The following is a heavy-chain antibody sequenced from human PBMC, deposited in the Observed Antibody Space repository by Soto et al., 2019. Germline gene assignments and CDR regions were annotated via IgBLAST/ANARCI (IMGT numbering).Heavy chain of an antibody. D-gene: IGHD6-13*01. J-gene: IGHJ5*02. CDR3: AKAYSNSWPNDWFDP. V-gene: IGHV3-23*01. CDR2: ITGSGAGS. CDR1: GFTFSSYA. Sequence: PGGSLRLSCAASGFTFSSYAMSWVRQAPGKGLEWVSGITGSGAGSYYSDSVKGRFTISRDNSKNTLYLQMNSLRAEDTAVYYCAKAYSNSWPNDWFDPWGQGTLVTVSS.